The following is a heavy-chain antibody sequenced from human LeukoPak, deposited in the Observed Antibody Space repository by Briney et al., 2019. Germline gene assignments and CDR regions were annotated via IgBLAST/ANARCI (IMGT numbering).Heavy chain of an antibody. V-gene: IGHV1-8*01. CDR2: MNPNSGNT. J-gene: IGHJ6*03. CDR1: GYTFTSYD. Sequence: GASVTVSCMASGYTFTSYDINWVRQAPGQGLEWMGWMNPNSGNTGYPQKFQGRVTITRNTSITTAYMELSSLRSEDTAVYYCARGTYDSSGYYYVLPYYYYYYMDVWGKGTTVTVSS. D-gene: IGHD3-22*01. CDR3: ARGTYDSSGYYYVLPYYYYYYMDV.